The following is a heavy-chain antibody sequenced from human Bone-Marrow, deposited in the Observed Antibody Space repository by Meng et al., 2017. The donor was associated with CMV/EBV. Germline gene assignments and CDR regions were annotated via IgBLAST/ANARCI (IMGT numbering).Heavy chain of an antibody. CDR2: IYYSGST. V-gene: IGHV4-59*01. J-gene: IGHJ6*02. CDR1: GGSISSYY. CDR3: ARRVALGFGELGVYYGMDV. D-gene: IGHD3-10*01. Sequence: SETLSLTCTVSGGSISSYYWSWIRQPPGKGLEWIGYIYYSGSTNYHPSLKSRVTISVDTSKNQFSLKLSSVTAADTAVYYCARRVALGFGELGVYYGMDVWGQGTTVTVSS.